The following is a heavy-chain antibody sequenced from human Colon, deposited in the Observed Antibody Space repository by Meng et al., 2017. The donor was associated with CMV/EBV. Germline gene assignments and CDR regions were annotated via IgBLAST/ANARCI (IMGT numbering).Heavy chain of an antibody. CDR2: ISWNSDTI. CDR1: GFTFDDHV. V-gene: IGHV3-9*01. D-gene: IGHD2/OR15-2a*01. J-gene: IGHJ4*02. CDR3: AKDRSISQLFYDFDS. Sequence: SLKISCVASGFTFDDHVMHWVRQVPGKGLEWVSGISWNSDTIGYVDSVKGRFTISRDNAKNSLSLEMNGLRSEDTGLYYCAKDRSISQLFYDFDSWGQGSLVTVSS.